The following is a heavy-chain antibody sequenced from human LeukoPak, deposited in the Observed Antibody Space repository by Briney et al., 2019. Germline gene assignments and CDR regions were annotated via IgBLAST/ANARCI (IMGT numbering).Heavy chain of an antibody. CDR2: ITNSSRYT. J-gene: IGHJ4*02. D-gene: IGHD3-3*01. CDR3: ARSYEGSGFSD. CDR1: GFIFSNYI. V-gene: IGHV3-21*01. Sequence: AGGSLRLSCAASGFIFSNYIMNWVCQAPGKGLEWVSSITNSSRYTYYADSVKGRFTISRDNAKNSLYLQMNSLRAEDTAVYYCARSYEGSGFSDWGQGTLVTVSS.